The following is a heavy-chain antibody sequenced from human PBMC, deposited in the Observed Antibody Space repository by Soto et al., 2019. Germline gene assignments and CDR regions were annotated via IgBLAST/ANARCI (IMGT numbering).Heavy chain of an antibody. CDR1: EFTFRSYW. CDR2: ISGDGSST. J-gene: IGHJ3*01. V-gene: IGHV3-74*02. Sequence: EVQLLESGGGLVQPGGSLRVSCAASEFTFRSYWMHWVRQSPGKGLVWVSRISGDGSSTNYADSVKGRFTISRDNAKNTVYLQIDSLRAEDTAVYYCARSLPGTYGAFDLWGQGTMVTVSS. CDR3: ARSLPGTYGAFDL. D-gene: IGHD1-7*01.